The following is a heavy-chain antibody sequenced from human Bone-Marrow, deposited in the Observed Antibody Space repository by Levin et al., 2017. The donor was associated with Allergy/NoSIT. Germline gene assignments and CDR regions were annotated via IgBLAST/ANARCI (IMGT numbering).Heavy chain of an antibody. CDR2: ISGSGGST. CDR3: AKKGNGWYLYWYFDL. V-gene: IGHV3-23*01. D-gene: IGHD6-19*01. J-gene: IGHJ2*01. Sequence: GGSLRLSCAASGFTFSSYAMSWVRQAPGKGLEWVSAISGSGGSTYYADSVKGRFTISRDNSKNTLYLQMNSLRAEDTAVYYCAKKGNGWYLYWYFDLWGRGTLVTVSS. CDR1: GFTFSSYA.